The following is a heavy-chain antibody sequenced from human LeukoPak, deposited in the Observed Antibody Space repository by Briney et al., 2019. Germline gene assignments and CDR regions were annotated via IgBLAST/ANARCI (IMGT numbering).Heavy chain of an antibody. CDR2: IYYSGST. CDR1: GGSISSYY. V-gene: IGHV4-59*08. CDR3: ARRRYGSSGYLDY. D-gene: IGHD3-22*01. J-gene: IGHJ4*02. Sequence: SETLSLTCTVSGGSISSYYWSWIRQPPGKGLEWIGYIYYSGSTNYNPSLKSRVTISLDTSRNQFSLRLSSVTAADTAVYYCARRRYGSSGYLDYWGQGTLVTVSS.